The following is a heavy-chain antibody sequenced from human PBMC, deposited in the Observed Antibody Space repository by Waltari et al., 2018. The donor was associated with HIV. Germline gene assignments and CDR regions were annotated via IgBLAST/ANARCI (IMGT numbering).Heavy chain of an antibody. Sequence: QVLLVQSGGGVVKPGRSLRLSCVASGFSFRDPGRHWVGQGPGKGLEWVAVISYHGDNQYYTDSVRGRFTISRDNSNNTLYLQMNSLRVDDTSVYYCVKSRGANSGGGLDVWGQGTTVTVSS. CDR3: VKSRGANSGGGLDV. J-gene: IGHJ6*02. V-gene: IGHV3-30*18. CDR2: ISYHGDNQ. CDR1: GFSFRDPG. D-gene: IGHD2-15*01.